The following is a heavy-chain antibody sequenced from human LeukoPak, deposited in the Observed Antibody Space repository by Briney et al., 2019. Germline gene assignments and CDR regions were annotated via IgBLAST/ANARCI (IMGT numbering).Heavy chain of an antibody. V-gene: IGHV4-30-2*01. CDR1: GGSISSGGYY. CDR2: IYHSGNT. J-gene: IGHJ3*02. Sequence: SETLSLTCTVSGGSISSGGYYWSWIRQPPGKGLEWIGYIYHSGNTYYNPSLKSRVTISEDRSKNQFSLKLSSVTAADTAVYYCARGGPHYFDAFDIWGQGTMVTVSS. CDR3: ARGGPHYFDAFDI. D-gene: IGHD3-10*01.